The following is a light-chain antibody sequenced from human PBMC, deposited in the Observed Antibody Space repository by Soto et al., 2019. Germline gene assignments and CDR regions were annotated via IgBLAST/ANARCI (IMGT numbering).Light chain of an antibody. CDR3: QKFNTAPLT. CDR2: SAS. CDR1: QDISVY. Sequence: DIPMTQSPSSLYASVGDRVTITCRASQDISVYLAWYQQKPGKVPKLLIYSASTLQSGVPSRFSGSGSGTDFTLTISSLQPEDVATYYCQKFNTAPLTFGQGTRLEIK. J-gene: IGKJ5*01. V-gene: IGKV1-27*01.